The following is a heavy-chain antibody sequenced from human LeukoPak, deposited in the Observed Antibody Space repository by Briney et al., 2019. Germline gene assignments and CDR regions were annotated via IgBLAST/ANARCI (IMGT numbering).Heavy chain of an antibody. D-gene: IGHD3-16*01. J-gene: IGHJ4*02. CDR3: TRRLDD. CDR2: IKHDESEK. V-gene: IGHV3-7*01. Sequence: GGSLRLSCAASGFSFNSDWMDWVRQAPGKGLEWVANIKHDESEKNYVNAVMGRFTISRDNAQNSLYLQMNGVRVEDTDVYYCTRRLDDGGQGPLVTVSS. CDR1: GFSFNSDW.